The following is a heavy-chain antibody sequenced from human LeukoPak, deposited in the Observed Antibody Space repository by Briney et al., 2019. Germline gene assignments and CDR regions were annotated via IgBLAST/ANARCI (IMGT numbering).Heavy chain of an antibody. V-gene: IGHV6-1*01. CDR1: GDSVSSNSVT. J-gene: IGHJ3*02. Sequence: SQTLSLTCAISGDSVSSNSVTWNWIRQSPSRCLQWLGRTYYRSKWYYDYAVSVKSRITINPDTSKNQFSLQLNSVTPEDTAVYYCARDPAYSSGWTKNAFDIWGRGTMVTVSS. CDR2: TYYRSKWYY. CDR3: ARDPAYSSGWTKNAFDI. D-gene: IGHD6-19*01.